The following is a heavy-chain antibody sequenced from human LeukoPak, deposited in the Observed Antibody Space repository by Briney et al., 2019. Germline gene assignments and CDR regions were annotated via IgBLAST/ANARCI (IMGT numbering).Heavy chain of an antibody. CDR2: TYGGDSDT. CDR3: ARATSCSGGSCYADY. D-gene: IGHD2-15*01. V-gene: IGHV5-51*01. J-gene: IGHJ4*02. CDR1: GYTFNTYW. Sequence: GESLKISCKGSGYTFNTYWIGWVRQMPGKGLEWMGITYGGDSDTRYSPSFQGQVTISADKSISTAYLQWSSLKAPDTAMYYCARATSCSGGSCYADYWGQGTLVTVSS.